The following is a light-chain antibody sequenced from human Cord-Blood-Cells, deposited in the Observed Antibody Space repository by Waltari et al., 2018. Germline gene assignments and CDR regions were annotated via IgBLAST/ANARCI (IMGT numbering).Light chain of an antibody. J-gene: IGLJ3*02. CDR3: SSYAGSNNWV. CDR2: EVS. V-gene: IGLV2-8*01. Sequence: QSALTQPPSASGSPGQAVTISCTGPSSDVGGDNYVSWYQQHPGKAPKLMIYEVSKRPSGVPDRFSGSKSGNTASLTVSGLQAEDEADYYCSSYAGSNNWVFGGGTKLTVL. CDR1: SSDVGGDNY.